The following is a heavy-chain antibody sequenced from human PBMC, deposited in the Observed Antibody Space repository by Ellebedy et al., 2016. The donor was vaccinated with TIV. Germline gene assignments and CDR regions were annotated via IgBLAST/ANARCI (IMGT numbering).Heavy chain of an antibody. CDR1: GFTFSSYA. CDR2: ISSGGGST. D-gene: IGHD1-26*01. CDR3: AKDFLLGAAYYYYAMDV. V-gene: IGHV3-23*01. J-gene: IGHJ6*02. Sequence: GESLKISCAASGFTFSSYAMCWVRQAPGKGLQWVSAISSGGGSTFYTDYVKGRFTISRDKSKNMLYLQLNSLRAEDTAVYYCAKDFLLGAAYYYYAMDVWGQGTTVSVPS.